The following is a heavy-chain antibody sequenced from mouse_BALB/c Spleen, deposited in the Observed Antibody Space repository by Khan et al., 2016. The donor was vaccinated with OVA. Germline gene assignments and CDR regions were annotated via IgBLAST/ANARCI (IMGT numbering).Heavy chain of an antibody. CDR2: INPSNNYT. V-gene: IGHV1-4*01. CDR3: VSERDYPRYDGWFAY. Sequence: VQLQESGAELARPWPSVKMSCKTSGYTFTSYTMHWIRQRPGQALEWIGHINPSNNYTNYNQNFKDKATLIVDKSYNTAYLQVSCLTSEDAAVDSCVSERDYPRYDGWFAYWGQGTLVTVSA. J-gene: IGHJ3*01. D-gene: IGHD2-14*01. CDR1: GYTFTSYT.